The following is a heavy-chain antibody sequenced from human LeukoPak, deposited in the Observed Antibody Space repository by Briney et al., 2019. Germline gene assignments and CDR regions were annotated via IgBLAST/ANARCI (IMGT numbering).Heavy chain of an antibody. V-gene: IGHV3-21*01. CDR2: ISSTSSCI. J-gene: IGHJ2*01. Sequence: GGSLRLSCAASGFTFSTYSMNWVRQAPGKGLEWVSSISSTSSCIYYADSLKGRFTISRDNAKNSLYLQIHSLRAEDTAMYYCARGATVTTDWYFDLWGRGTLVTVSS. CDR1: GFTFSTYS. D-gene: IGHD4-17*01. CDR3: ARGATVTTDWYFDL.